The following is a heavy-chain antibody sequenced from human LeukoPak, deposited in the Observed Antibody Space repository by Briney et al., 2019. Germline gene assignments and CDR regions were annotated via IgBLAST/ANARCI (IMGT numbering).Heavy chain of an antibody. Sequence: PGGSLRLSCAASGFTVSSNYMSWVRQAPGKGLEWVSVIYSGGSTYYADSVKGRFTISRDNSKNTLYLQMNSLRAEDTAVYYCARGVCSGGSCYSGSFQHWGQGTLVTVSS. CDR1: GFTVSSNY. V-gene: IGHV3-53*01. D-gene: IGHD2-15*01. J-gene: IGHJ1*01. CDR2: IYSGGST. CDR3: ARGVCSGGSCYSGSFQH.